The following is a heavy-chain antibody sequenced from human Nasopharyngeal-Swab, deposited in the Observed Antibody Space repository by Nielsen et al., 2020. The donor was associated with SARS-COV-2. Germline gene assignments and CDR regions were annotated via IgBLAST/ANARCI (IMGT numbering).Heavy chain of an antibody. CDR1: GYTFTSYV. V-gene: IGHV1-8*01. CDR3: ARFSRYYYYDGMDV. D-gene: IGHD2/OR15-2a*01. Sequence: SVNVSCKASGYTFTSYVINWVRQATGQGLEWMGWMNPNSGNTGYAQKFQGRVTMTRNTSISTAYMELSSLRSEDTDVYYCARFSRYYYYDGMDVWSQGTTVTVSS. CDR2: MNPNSGNT. J-gene: IGHJ6*02.